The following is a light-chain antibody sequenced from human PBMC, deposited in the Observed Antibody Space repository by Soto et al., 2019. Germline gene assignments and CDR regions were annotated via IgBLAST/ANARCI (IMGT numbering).Light chain of an antibody. CDR2: GVS. Sequence: QSALTQPRSVSGAPGQSVTISCTGTSSDVGGYNYVSWYQQHPGKAPKLMIYGVSKRPSGVPDRFSGSKSGNTASLTISGLQDEAEDYYYCCAYAVSFVVFGGGTKLTVL. CDR1: SSDVGGYNY. V-gene: IGLV2-11*01. J-gene: IGLJ2*01. CDR3: CAYAVSFVV.